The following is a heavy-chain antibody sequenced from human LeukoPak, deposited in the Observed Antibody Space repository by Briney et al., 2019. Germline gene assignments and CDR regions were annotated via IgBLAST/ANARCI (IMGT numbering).Heavy chain of an antibody. D-gene: IGHD2-2*01. V-gene: IGHV3-33*01. J-gene: IGHJ4*02. Sequence: PGRSLRLSCAASGFTFSSYGMHWVRQDPGKGLEWVAVIWYDGSNKYYADSVKGRFTISRDNSKNTLYLQMNSLRAEDTAVYYCARDLVPAAPTGYWGQGTLVTVSS. CDR2: IWYDGSNK. CDR3: ARDLVPAAPTGY. CDR1: GFTFSSYG.